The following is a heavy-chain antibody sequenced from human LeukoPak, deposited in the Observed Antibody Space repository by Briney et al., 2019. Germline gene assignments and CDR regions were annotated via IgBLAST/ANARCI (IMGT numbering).Heavy chain of an antibody. J-gene: IGHJ3*02. CDR1: GFSFSNYD. D-gene: IGHD3-10*01. V-gene: IGHV3-23*01. Sequence: GGSLRLSCAASGFSFSNYDMTWVRQAPGKGLDWVSTLSDSGGSTYYADSVKGRFTISRDNSKNTLYLQMSSLRAEDTAIYFCAKRFYYGSGPLDIWGQGTMVTVSS. CDR2: LSDSGGST. CDR3: AKRFYYGSGPLDI.